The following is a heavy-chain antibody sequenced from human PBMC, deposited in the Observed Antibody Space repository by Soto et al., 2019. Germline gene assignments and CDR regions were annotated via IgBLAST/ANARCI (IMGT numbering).Heavy chain of an antibody. V-gene: IGHV1-46*01. J-gene: IGHJ6*02. CDR3: ARDLPLWFGELFAVYYGMDV. Sequence: ASVKVSCKASGYTFTSYYMHWVRQAPGQGLEWMGIINPSGGSTSYAQKFQGRVTMTRDTSTSTVYMELSSLRSEDTAVYYCARDLPLWFGELFAVYYGMDVWCQGTSVTVSS. CDR2: INPSGGST. D-gene: IGHD3-10*01. CDR1: GYTFTSYY.